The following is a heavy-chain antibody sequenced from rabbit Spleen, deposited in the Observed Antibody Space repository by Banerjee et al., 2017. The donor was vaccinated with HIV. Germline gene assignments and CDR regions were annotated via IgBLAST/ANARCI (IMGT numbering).Heavy chain of an antibody. CDR2: IYTGDDRT. V-gene: IGHV1S45*01. CDR1: GFDFSSSDY. J-gene: IGHJ4*01. D-gene: IGHD3-1*01. CDR3: VRDTWDFNL. Sequence: QEQLVESGGGLVQPEGSLTLTCKASGFDFSSSDYMCWVRQAPGKGLEWIGCIYTGDDRTYYARWAKGRFSISKASPSTIDLMMTSLTAADTATYFCVRDTWDFNLWGPGTLVTVS.